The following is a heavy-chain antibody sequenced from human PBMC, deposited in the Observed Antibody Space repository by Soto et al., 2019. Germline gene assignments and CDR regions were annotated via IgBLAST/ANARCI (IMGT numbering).Heavy chain of an antibody. CDR2: ISYDGSDK. Sequence: ESGGGVVQPGRSLRLSCAASGFTFSSYGMHWVRQAPGKGLEWVAVISYDGSDKYYADSVKGRFTISRDNSNNTLYLQMDSLRAEDTAVYYCAKGVVVATTYLQHWGQGTLVTVSS. V-gene: IGHV3-30*18. J-gene: IGHJ1*01. CDR1: GFTFSSYG. D-gene: IGHD2-15*01. CDR3: AKGVVVATTYLQH.